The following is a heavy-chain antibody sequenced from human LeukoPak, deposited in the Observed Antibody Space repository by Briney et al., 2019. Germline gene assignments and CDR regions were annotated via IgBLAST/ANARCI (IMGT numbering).Heavy chain of an antibody. Sequence: GGSLRLSCAASGFTFSSYSMNWVRQAPGKGREWVSSISSSSSYIYYADSVKGRFTISRDNAKNSLYLQMNSLRAEDTAVYYCARDPVEYYYDSSGFDYWGQGTLVTVSS. V-gene: IGHV3-21*01. CDR1: GFTFSSYS. CDR3: ARDPVEYYYDSSGFDY. CDR2: ISSSSSYI. J-gene: IGHJ4*02. D-gene: IGHD3-22*01.